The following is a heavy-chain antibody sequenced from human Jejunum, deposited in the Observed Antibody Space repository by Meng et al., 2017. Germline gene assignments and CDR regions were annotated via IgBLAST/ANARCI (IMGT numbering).Heavy chain of an antibody. CDR1: GGSIESNNW. V-gene: IGHV4-4*02. Sequence: QVQLQGSGPGLGKPSETLSLTCAVSGGSIESNNWWTWIRQPPGQGLEWIGEVYHSGSTHYNPSLQSRVTISIDNSKNRFSLSLNSVTAADTAVYYCARDSMGSLDYWGQGILVTVSS. CDR3: ARDSMGSLDY. CDR2: VYHSGST. D-gene: IGHD1-26*01. J-gene: IGHJ4*02.